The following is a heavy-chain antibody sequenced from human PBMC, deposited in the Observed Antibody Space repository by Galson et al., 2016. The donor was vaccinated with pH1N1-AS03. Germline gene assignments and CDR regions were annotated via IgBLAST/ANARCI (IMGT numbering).Heavy chain of an antibody. J-gene: IGHJ4*02. CDR2: IYYNGPA. CDR3: TRGGPYGSSSPAYFGY. CDR1: GGSITNYY. D-gene: IGHD6-6*01. Sequence: SETLSLTCTVSGGSITNYYWTWIRQPPGKGLEWIGYIYYNGPANYNPSLNSRVPISADTSKKQFFLNLTSVTAADTAVYFCTRGGPYGSSSPAYFGYWGQGTLVTVSS. V-gene: IGHV4-59*01.